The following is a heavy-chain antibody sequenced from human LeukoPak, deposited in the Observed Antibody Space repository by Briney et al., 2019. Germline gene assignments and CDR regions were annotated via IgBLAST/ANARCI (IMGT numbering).Heavy chain of an antibody. CDR2: IIPIFGTA. V-gene: IGHV1-69*05. Sequence: PSVKVSCKASGGTFSSYAISWVRQAPGQGLEWMGGIIPIFGTANYAQKFQGRVTITTDESTSTAYMELSSLRSEDTAVYYCARASDYYGSGGGLAFDIWGQGTMVTVSS. CDR1: GGTFSSYA. CDR3: ARASDYYGSGGGLAFDI. J-gene: IGHJ3*02. D-gene: IGHD3-10*01.